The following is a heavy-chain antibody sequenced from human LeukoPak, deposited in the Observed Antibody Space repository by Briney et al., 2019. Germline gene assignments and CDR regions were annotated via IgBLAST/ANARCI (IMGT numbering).Heavy chain of an antibody. V-gene: IGHV1-2*02. CDR3: AGAAYSSGWYFDY. J-gene: IGHJ4*02. CDR1: GYTFTGYY. D-gene: IGHD6-19*01. CDR2: INPHNGDT. Sequence: ASVKVSCKASGYTFTGYYMHWVRQAPGQGLEWMGWINPHNGDTNYAQRFQGRVTMTRDTSISTAYMELSRLRSDDTAVYYCAGAAYSSGWYFDYWGQGTLVTVSS.